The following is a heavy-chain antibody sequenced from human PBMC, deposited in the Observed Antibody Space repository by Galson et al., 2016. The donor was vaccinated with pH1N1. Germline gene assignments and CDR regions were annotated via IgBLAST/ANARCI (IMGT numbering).Heavy chain of an antibody. CDR3: VRHFEEFIGSCFDF. CDR1: GDSIGRHYN. V-gene: IGHV4-38-2*01. Sequence: ETLSLTCAVSGDSIGRHYNWGWVRQPPGKGLEWIGSVSHSGNTFYNPSLKSRVTIFIDTPKNQFSLNLNSVTAADMPVYYCVRHFEEFIGSCFDFWGQGALVSVSS. CDR2: VSHSGNT. J-gene: IGHJ4*02. D-gene: IGHD1-26*01.